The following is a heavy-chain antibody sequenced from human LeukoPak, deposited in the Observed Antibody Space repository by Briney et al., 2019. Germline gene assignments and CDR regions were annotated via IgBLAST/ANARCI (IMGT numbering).Heavy chain of an antibody. V-gene: IGHV4-59*12. Sequence: SETLSLTCTVSGGSIRSYYWSWIRQPPGKGLEWIGYIYYSGTTSYNPSLESRLTMSVDTSNQFSLKLTSVTAADTAVYYCARERMDYSNSGNFYDYFDYWGQGALVTVSS. CDR3: ARERMDYSNSGNFYDYFDY. D-gene: IGHD3-10*01. CDR2: IYYSGTT. J-gene: IGHJ4*02. CDR1: GGSIRSYY.